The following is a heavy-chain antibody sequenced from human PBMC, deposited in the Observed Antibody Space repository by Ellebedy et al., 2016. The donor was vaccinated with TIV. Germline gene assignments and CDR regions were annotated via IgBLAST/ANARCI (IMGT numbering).Heavy chain of an antibody. CDR1: GFIFSSCS. Sequence: GGSLRLSCAASGFIFSSCSVGWVRQAPGKGLEWVSDISGTGDDTYYLDSVRGRFIISRDNFKNTLFLEMNNLRGEDTATYYCTKGPRPRGSYYFDFWGQGTPVTVSS. D-gene: IGHD1-26*01. V-gene: IGHV3-23*01. CDR2: ISGTGDDT. CDR3: TKGPRPRGSYYFDF. J-gene: IGHJ4*02.